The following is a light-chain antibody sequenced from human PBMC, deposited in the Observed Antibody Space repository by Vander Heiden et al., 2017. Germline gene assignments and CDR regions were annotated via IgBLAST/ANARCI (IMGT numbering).Light chain of an antibody. V-gene: IGKV3-11*01. CDR2: DAS. CDR1: QSVSSY. J-gene: IGKJ4*01. Sequence: EIVLTQSPATLSLSPGERATLSCRASQSVSSYLAWYQQKPGQATRLLNDDASNSTTCLPTSFISAESRTDFTLIISSQEPDDLAVYYYQQRSNSLSFTFGGGTKVEIK. CDR3: QQRSNSLSFT.